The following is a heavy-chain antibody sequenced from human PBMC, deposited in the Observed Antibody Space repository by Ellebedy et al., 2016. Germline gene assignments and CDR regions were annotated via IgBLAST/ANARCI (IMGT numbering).Heavy chain of an antibody. CDR3: ARVEAAAGTVYP. V-gene: IGHV3-30-3*01. CDR1: GFTFSSYA. Sequence: GESLKISCAASGFTFSSYAMHWVRQAPGKGLEWVAVISYDGSNKYYADSVKGRFTISRDNSKNTLYLQMNSLRAEDTAVYYCARVEAAAGTVYPWGQGTLVTVSS. CDR2: ISYDGSNK. D-gene: IGHD6-13*01. J-gene: IGHJ5*02.